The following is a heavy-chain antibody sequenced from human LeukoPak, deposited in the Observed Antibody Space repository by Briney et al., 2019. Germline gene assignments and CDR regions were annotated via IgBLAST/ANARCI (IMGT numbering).Heavy chain of an antibody. CDR3: ATELYYDILSGYVDDY. V-gene: IGHV4-61*02. CDR2: IYTSGST. Sequence: PSQTLSLTCTVSGGSISSGSYYWSWIPQPAGKGLEWIGRIYTSGSTNYTPSLQTRLTISVDTSKNHFSLNLSTVTATATAVYYCATELYYDILSGYVDDYWRQGTLVSVSS. J-gene: IGHJ4*02. CDR1: GGSISSGSYY. D-gene: IGHD3-9*01.